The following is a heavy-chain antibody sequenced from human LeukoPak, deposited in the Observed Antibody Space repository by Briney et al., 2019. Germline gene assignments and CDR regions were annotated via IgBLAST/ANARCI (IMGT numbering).Heavy chain of an antibody. V-gene: IGHV3-33*01. CDR3: AGDYGEYYYGMDV. J-gene: IGHJ6*02. Sequence: GGSLRLSCAASGFTFNSYGMHWVRQAPGKGLEWVAVIWYDGSNEYYADSVKGRFTISRDNSKNTPYLQMNSLRAEDTAVYYCAGDYGEYYYGMDVWGQGTTVTVSS. CDR1: GFTFNSYG. D-gene: IGHD4-17*01. CDR2: IWYDGSNE.